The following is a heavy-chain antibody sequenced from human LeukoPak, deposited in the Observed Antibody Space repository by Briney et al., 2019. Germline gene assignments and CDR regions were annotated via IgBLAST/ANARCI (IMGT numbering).Heavy chain of an antibody. CDR3: AKDPQLVTSYYYYMDV. Sequence: GWSLRLSCAAPGFTFTNYGMHWVRQAPGKGLEWVAFIRFDGSNEYCADSVKGLFTISRDNSKKTLYLQMNSLRAEDTAVYYCAKDPQLVTSYYYYMDVWGKGTPVTVSS. J-gene: IGHJ6*03. CDR1: GFTFTNYG. V-gene: IGHV3-30*02. D-gene: IGHD1-1*01. CDR2: IRFDGSNE.